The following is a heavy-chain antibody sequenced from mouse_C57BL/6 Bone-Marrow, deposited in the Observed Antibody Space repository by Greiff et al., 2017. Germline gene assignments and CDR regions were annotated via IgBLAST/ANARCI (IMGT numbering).Heavy chain of an antibody. J-gene: IGHJ2*01. CDR1: GYTFTDYY. CDR2: IYPGSGNT. CDR3: ARDYGSQANWVFYYAMDY. Sequence: VQLQQSGAELVRPGASVKLSCKASGYTFTDYYINWVKQRPGQGLEWIARIYPGSGNTYYNEKFKGKATLTAEKSSSTAYMQLSSLTSEDSAVYFCARDYGSQANWVFYYAMDYWGQGTTLTVSS. D-gene: IGHD1-1*01. V-gene: IGHV1-76*01.